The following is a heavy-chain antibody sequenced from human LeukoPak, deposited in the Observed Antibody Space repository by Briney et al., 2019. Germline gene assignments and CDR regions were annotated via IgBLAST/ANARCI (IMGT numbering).Heavy chain of an antibody. Sequence: PSETLSLTCAVYGGSFSGYYWSWIRQPPGKGLEWIGKINHSGSTNYNPSLKSRVTISVDTSKNQFSLKLSSVTAADTAVYYCARDTSRSVDTAMVTVDHWGQGTLVTVSS. V-gene: IGHV4-34*01. J-gene: IGHJ4*02. CDR2: INHSGST. CDR1: GGSFSGYY. D-gene: IGHD5-18*01. CDR3: ARDTSRSVDTAMVTVDH.